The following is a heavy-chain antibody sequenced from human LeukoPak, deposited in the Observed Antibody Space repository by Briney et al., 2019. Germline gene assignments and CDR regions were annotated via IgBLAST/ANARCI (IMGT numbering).Heavy chain of an antibody. D-gene: IGHD2-21*01. J-gene: IGHJ3*02. CDR1: GGSIISYY. CDR2: MYYSGIT. CDR3: ARDRAGDDDGFDI. V-gene: IGHV4-59*12. Sequence: SETLSLTCTVSGGSIISYYWSWIRQPPGQGLEWIAYMYYSGITDYNPSLKSRVTISVDKSKSQFSLKLSSVTVADTAVYYCARDRAGDDDGFDIWGQGTMVTVSS.